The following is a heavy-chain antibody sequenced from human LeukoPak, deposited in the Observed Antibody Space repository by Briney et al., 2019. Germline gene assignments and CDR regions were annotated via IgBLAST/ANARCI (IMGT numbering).Heavy chain of an antibody. CDR2: INGSGIST. D-gene: IGHD3-10*01. CDR1: GFTFSNYG. J-gene: IGHJ3*02. V-gene: IGHV3-23*01. CDR3: AKFRNSGQTVFDI. Sequence: GGSLRLSCAASGFTFSNYGLKWVRQAPGKGLEWVSGINGSGISTYYAHSVKGRFTISRDSSKSTVYLQMNSLRDDDTAVYYCAKFRNSGQTVFDIWGRGTMVSVSS.